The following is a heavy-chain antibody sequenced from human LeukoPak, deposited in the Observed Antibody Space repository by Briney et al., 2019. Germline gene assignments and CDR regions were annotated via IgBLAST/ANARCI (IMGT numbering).Heavy chain of an antibody. D-gene: IGHD3-3*01. J-gene: IGHJ6*02. CDR1: GVSISTYY. V-gene: IGHV4-59*08. CDR2: IYYSGST. CDR3: ARHPGVPSYHGMDV. Sequence: SETLSLTCSVSGVSISTYYWSWIRQPPGKGLEWIGHIYYSGSTNYNPSLKSRVNISVDTSKNQFSLKLSSVTAADKAVYHCARHPGVPSYHGMDVWGQGTPVTVSS.